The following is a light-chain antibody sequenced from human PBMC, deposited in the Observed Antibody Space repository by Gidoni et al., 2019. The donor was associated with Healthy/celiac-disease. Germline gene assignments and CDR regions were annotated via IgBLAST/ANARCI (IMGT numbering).Light chain of an antibody. CDR2: DVS. CDR1: SSDVGGYND. J-gene: IGLJ2*01. CDR3: SSYTSSSTLAVV. V-gene: IGLV2-14*01. Sequence: QSALTQPASVSGSPGQSITISCTGTSSDVGGYNDVSWYQQHPGKAPKLMIYDVSNRPSGVSIRFSGSKSGNTASLTISGLQAEDEADYYCSSYTSSSTLAVVFGGGTKLTVL.